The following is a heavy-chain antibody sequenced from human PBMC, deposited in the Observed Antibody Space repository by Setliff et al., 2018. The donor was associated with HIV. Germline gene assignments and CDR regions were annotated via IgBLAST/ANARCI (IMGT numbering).Heavy chain of an antibody. V-gene: IGHV4-38-2*02. J-gene: IGHJ3*02. CDR3: ARVALLRYPEAFDI. CDR2: IYHSATT. CDR1: GSFINSDY. Sequence: SETLSLTCTVSGSFINSDYWGWIRQPPGKGLEWIGSIYHSATTYYNPSLWGRVTISIDTSKNQFSLKLSSVTAADTAMYYCARVALLRYPEAFDIWGQGTMVTVSS. D-gene: IGHD3-9*01.